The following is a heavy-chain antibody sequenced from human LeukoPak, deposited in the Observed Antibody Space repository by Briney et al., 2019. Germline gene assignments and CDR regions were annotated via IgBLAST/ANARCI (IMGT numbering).Heavy chain of an antibody. Sequence: LSGGSLRLSCAASGFIFSSYAMSWVRQAPGKGLEWVYAISDSGGSTYYADFVKGRFTISRYKSKNTLYLQMNSLTAEYTAVYYCAKVRYFDWLCDYWGQGTLVTVSS. CDR2: ISDSGGST. J-gene: IGHJ4*02. CDR1: GFIFSSYA. D-gene: IGHD3-9*01. V-gene: IGHV3-23*01. CDR3: AKVRYFDWLCDY.